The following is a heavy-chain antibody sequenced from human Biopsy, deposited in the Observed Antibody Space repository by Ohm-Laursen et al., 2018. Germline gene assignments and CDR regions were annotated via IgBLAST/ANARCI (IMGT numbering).Heavy chain of an antibody. CDR1: GVSINTGGYY. J-gene: IGHJ4*02. Sequence: TLSLTCTVSGVSINTGGYYWTWLRQHPGTGLEWIGYIHYSGNTLYNPSLKSRLTISVDTSRNQFSLKLTSVTAADTALYYCTRAGGGKIYGLWGQGTLVTVSS. CDR2: IHYSGNT. D-gene: IGHD3-16*01. CDR3: TRAGGGKIYGL. V-gene: IGHV4-31*03.